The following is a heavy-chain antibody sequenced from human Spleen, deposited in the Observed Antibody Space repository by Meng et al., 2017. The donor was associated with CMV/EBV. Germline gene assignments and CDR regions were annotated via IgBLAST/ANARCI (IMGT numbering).Heavy chain of an antibody. Sequence: KVSCKASGYNFTGYYMHWVRQAPGQGLEWMGWINPNSGGTNYAQKFQGRVTMTRDTSISAAYMELSRLRSDDTAVYYCARDRDRAGDYWGQGTLVTVSS. CDR1: GYNFTGYY. V-gene: IGHV1-2*02. D-gene: IGHD5-24*01. CDR2: INPNSGGT. CDR3: ARDRDRAGDY. J-gene: IGHJ4*02.